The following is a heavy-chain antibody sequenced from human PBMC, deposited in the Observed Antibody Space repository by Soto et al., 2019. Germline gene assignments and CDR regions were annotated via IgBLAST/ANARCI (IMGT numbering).Heavy chain of an antibody. J-gene: IGHJ6*02. Sequence: SETLSLTCTVSGGSISSYCWSWFRQSPGKRMEWIGYVHHSWSTSYNPSLQSRVAISVDTSKSQFSLKLSSVTAADTAVYYCARDFITYYGSGSLGENYYYYYGMDVWGQGTTVTVSS. D-gene: IGHD3-10*01. V-gene: IGHV4-59*01. CDR3: ARDFITYYGSGSLGENYYYYYGMDV. CDR1: GGSISSYC. CDR2: VHHSWST.